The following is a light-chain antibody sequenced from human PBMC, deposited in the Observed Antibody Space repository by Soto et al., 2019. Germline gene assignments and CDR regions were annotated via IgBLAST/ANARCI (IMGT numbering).Light chain of an antibody. CDR1: NIGSKS. CDR2: YDS. Sequence: SYELTQPPSVPVAPGKTARITCGGNNIGSKSVHWYQQKPGQAPVLVIYYDSDRPSGIPERFSGSNSGNTATLTISRVEDGDEADYYCQVWDSSSDHSVVFGGGTKLTVL. V-gene: IGLV3-21*04. J-gene: IGLJ2*01. CDR3: QVWDSSSDHSVV.